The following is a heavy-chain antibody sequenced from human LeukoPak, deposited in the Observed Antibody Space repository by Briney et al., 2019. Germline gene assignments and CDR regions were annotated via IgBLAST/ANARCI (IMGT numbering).Heavy chain of an antibody. Sequence: GASVKVSCKASGGTFSSYAISWVRQAPGQGLEWMGRIIPIFGTANYAQKFQGRVTITTDESTSTAYVELSSLRSEDTAVYYCARNPYSSSWYSGYWGQGTLVTVSS. CDR2: IIPIFGTA. CDR1: GGTFSSYA. CDR3: ARNPYSSSWYSGY. J-gene: IGHJ4*02. D-gene: IGHD6-13*01. V-gene: IGHV1-69*05.